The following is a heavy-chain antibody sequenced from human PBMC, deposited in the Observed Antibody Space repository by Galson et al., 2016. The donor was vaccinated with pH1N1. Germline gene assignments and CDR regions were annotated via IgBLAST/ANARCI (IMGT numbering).Heavy chain of an antibody. D-gene: IGHD6-13*01. CDR1: GFTFSSYA. J-gene: IGHJ4*02. CDR3: ARFYSSSFDY. Sequence: FLRLSCAASGFTFSSYAMHWVRQAPGKGLEWVAVLSYHGSNKYYADSVKGRFTISRDNSKNTLYLQMNSLRAEDTAVYYCARFYSSSFDYWGQGTLVTVSS. V-gene: IGHV3-30-3*01. CDR2: LSYHGSNK.